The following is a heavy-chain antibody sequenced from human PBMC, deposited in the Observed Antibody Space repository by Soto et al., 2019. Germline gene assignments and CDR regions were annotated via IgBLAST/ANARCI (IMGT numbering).Heavy chain of an antibody. J-gene: IGHJ4*02. Sequence: PSETLSLTCTVSGSSVSSGSYYWSWIRQPPGKGLEWIGYIYYSGSTNYNPSLKSRVTISVDTSKNQFSLKLSSVTAADTAVYYCARGNDFWSGYYYFDYWGQGTLVTVSS. CDR1: GSSVSSGSYY. D-gene: IGHD3-3*01. V-gene: IGHV4-61*01. CDR3: ARGNDFWSGYYYFDY. CDR2: IYYSGST.